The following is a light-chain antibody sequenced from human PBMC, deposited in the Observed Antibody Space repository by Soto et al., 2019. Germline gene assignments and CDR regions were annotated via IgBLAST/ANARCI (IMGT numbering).Light chain of an antibody. J-gene: IGKJ2*01. Sequence: EIVLTQSPATLSLSPGERATLSCRASQSVSSYLAWYQQKPGQAPRLLIYDASNRATGIPARFSGSGSGTDFTLTICSLEPEDFAVYYCQQRSYWPPYTFGQGTKLEIK. CDR3: QQRSYWPPYT. V-gene: IGKV3-11*01. CDR2: DAS. CDR1: QSVSSY.